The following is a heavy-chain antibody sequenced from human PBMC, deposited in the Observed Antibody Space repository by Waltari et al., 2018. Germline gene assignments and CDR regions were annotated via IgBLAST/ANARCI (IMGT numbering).Heavy chain of an antibody. CDR2: IYSGGST. J-gene: IGHJ4*02. V-gene: IGHV3-53*01. CDR1: GFTVSSNY. CDR3: AKDRLLEWLSDY. Sequence: EVQLVESGGGLIQPGGSLRLSCAASGFTVSSNYMRWVRQAPGKGLEWVSVIYSGGSTYYADSVKGRFTISRDNSKNTLYLQMNSLRAEDTAVYYCAKDRLLEWLSDYWGQGTLVTVSS. D-gene: IGHD3-3*01.